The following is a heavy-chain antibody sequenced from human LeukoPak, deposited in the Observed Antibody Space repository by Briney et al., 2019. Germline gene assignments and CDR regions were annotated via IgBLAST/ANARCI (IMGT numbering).Heavy chain of an antibody. CDR2: LRGNGET. J-gene: IGHJ4*02. CDR1: GLSFSTFA. Sequence: PGRSLRLSCAASGLSFSTFAMSWVRQGPARGLEWVSSLRGNGETFYAESVKGRFTLSSDSYRNTVYLHLNNLKVEDTAMYYCARASWVSTTDAVRWGQGTLVTVSS. D-gene: IGHD1-14*01. CDR3: ARASWVSTTDAVR. V-gene: IGHV3-23*01.